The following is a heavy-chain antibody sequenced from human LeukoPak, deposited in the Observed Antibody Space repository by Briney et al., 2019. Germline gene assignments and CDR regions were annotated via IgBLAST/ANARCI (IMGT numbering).Heavy chain of an antibody. CDR1: GYTFTGYN. CDR3: AREDSSDTNWFDP. Sequence: ASVKVSCKASGYTFTGYNIQWVRQAPGQGLEWVGWINPNSGDTNYAQKFQGRVTMTRDTTMSTAYMYLSRMTSDDTAIYYCAREDSSDTNWFDPWGQGTLVTVFS. CDR2: INPNSGDT. D-gene: IGHD3-22*01. V-gene: IGHV1-2*02. J-gene: IGHJ5*02.